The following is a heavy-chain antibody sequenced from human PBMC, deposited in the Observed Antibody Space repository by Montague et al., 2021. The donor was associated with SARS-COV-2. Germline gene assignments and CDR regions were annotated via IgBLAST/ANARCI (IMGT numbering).Heavy chain of an antibody. D-gene: IGHD3-10*01. CDR3: ARLGDGVVPSPILGVGPYYSYYYMDV. CDR2: IHHGGGT. V-gene: IGHV4-34*01. CDR1: GGSFSTYS. J-gene: IGHJ6*03. Sequence: SETLSLTCAVHGGSFSTYSWNWIRQPPGKGLEWIGEIHHGGGTNYNPSLKSRVTISADTSKNQFSLKLTSVAAADMAVYYCARLGDGVVPSPILGVGPYYSYYYMDVWGKGTTVTVSS.